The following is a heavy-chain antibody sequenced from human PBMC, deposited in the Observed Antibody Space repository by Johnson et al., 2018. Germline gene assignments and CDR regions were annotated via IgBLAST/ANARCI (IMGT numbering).Heavy chain of an antibody. D-gene: IGHD2-15*01. CDR3: ARGGNPLVVDHKWSGGSCYGMDV. V-gene: IGHV1-69*12. CDR2: IIPIFGTA. Sequence: QVQLVQSGAEVKKPGSSVKVSCKASGGTFSSYAISWVRQAPGQGLEWMGGIIPIFGTANYAQKFQGRVTITADESTSTADMELSSLRSEDTAVYYWARGGNPLVVDHKWSGGSCYGMDVWGQGTTVTVSS. J-gene: IGHJ6*02. CDR1: GGTFSSYA.